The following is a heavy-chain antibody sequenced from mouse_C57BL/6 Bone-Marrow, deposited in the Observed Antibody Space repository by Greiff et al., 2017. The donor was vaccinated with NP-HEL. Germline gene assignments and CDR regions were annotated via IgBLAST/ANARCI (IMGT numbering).Heavy chain of an antibody. J-gene: IGHJ4*01. CDR1: EYEFPSHD. D-gene: IGHD1-1*01. Sequence: EVQLVESGGGLVQPGESLKLSCESNEYEFPSHDMSWVRTTPEKRLELVAAINSDGGSTYFPVTMERRFIISRDNTKKTLYLQMSSLRSEDTALYYCARRGITTVVAPYAMDYWGQGTSVTVSS. V-gene: IGHV5-2*01. CDR3: ARRGITTVVAPYAMDY. CDR2: INSDGGST.